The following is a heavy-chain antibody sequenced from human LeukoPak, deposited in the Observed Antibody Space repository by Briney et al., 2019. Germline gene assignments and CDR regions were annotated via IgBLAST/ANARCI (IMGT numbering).Heavy chain of an antibody. Sequence: PGGSLRLSCAASGFTFSSYSMNWVRQAPGKGLEWVSSISSSSSYIYYADSVKGRFTISRDNAKNSLYLQMNSLRAEDTAVYYCARLKMATIPVGAFDIWGQGTMVTVSS. V-gene: IGHV3-21*01. CDR2: ISSSSSYI. CDR1: GFTFSSYS. J-gene: IGHJ3*02. D-gene: IGHD5-24*01. CDR3: ARLKMATIPVGAFDI.